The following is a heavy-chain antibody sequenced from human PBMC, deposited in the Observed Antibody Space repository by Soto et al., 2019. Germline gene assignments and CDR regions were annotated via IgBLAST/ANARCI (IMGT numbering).Heavy chain of an antibody. CDR1: GGSISSYY. CDR2: IYYSGST. V-gene: IGHV4-59*01. J-gene: IGHJ4*02. D-gene: IGHD6-19*01. CDR3: AGHYYSSGWYTDY. Sequence: PSETLSLTCTGSGGSISSYYWSWIRQPPGKGLEWIGYIYYSGSTNYNPSLKSRVTISVDTSKNQLSLKLSSVTAADTAVYYCAGHYYSSGWYTDYWGQGTLVTVSS.